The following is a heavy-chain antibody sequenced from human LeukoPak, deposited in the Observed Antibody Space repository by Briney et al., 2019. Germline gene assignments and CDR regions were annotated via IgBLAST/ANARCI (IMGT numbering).Heavy chain of an antibody. Sequence: GGSLRLSCAASGFTLSSYGMHWVRQAPGKGLEWVAVIWYDGSNKYYADSVKGRFTISRDNSKNTLYLQMNSLRAEDTAVCYCARAYGGSQYGMDVWGQGTTVTVSS. CDR3: ARAYGGSQYGMDV. D-gene: IGHD4/OR15-4a*01. J-gene: IGHJ6*02. CDR1: GFTLSSYG. CDR2: IWYDGSNK. V-gene: IGHV3-33*01.